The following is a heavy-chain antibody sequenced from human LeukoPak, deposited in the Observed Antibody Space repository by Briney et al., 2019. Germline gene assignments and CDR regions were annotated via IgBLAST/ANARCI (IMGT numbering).Heavy chain of an antibody. CDR1: GFPFSSYS. J-gene: IGHJ4*02. V-gene: IGHV3-23*01. CDR2: ISGSGGST. CDR3: AKVRDSGYGYLDY. Sequence: PGGSLRLSCAASGFPFSSYSMNWVRQAPGKGLEWVSAISGSGGSTYYADSVKGRFTISRDNSKNTLYLQMNSLRAEDTAVYYCAKVRDSGYGYLDYWGQGTLVTVSS. D-gene: IGHD5-12*01.